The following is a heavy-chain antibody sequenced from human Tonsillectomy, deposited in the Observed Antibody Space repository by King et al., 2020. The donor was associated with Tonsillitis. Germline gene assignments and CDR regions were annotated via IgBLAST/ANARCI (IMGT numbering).Heavy chain of an antibody. Sequence: QLVQSGAEVKKPGASVKVSCKASGYTFTSYYMHWVRQAPGQGLEWMGIINPSGGSTSYAQKFQGRVTMTRDPSTSTVYMELSSLRSEDTAVYYCARDLSGGHTPGWADYYDMDVWGKGTTVTGS. CDR1: GYTFTSYY. CDR2: INPSGGST. CDR3: ARDLSGGHTPGWADYYDMDV. J-gene: IGHJ6*03. D-gene: IGHD7-27*01. V-gene: IGHV1-46*01.